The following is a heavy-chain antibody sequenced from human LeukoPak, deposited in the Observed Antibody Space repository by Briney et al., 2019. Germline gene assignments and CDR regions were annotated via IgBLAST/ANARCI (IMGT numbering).Heavy chain of an antibody. Sequence: GGSLRLSCAASGFTFSSYAMIWVRQAPGKGLEWVSVISGNGDTTYYADSVKGLFTISRDNSRNTVYLQMNSLRGDDTAVYYCVKDVNWSTYWGQGTLVTVSS. CDR2: ISGNGDTT. CDR1: GFTFSSYA. V-gene: IGHV3-23*01. J-gene: IGHJ4*02. D-gene: IGHD1-1*01. CDR3: VKDVNWSTY.